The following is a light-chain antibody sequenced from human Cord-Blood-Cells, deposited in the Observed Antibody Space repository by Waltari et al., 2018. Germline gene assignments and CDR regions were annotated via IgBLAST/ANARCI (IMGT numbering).Light chain of an antibody. Sequence: LTQPRSVSGSPGQSATISCTGTSSDVGGYNYVPWYQQHPGKAPKLMIYDVSKRPSGVPDRFAGSKSGNTASLTISGLQAEDEADYYCCSYAGSYTYVFGTGTKVTVL. CDR3: CSYAGSYTYV. V-gene: IGLV2-11*01. CDR1: SSDVGGYNY. CDR2: DVS. J-gene: IGLJ1*01.